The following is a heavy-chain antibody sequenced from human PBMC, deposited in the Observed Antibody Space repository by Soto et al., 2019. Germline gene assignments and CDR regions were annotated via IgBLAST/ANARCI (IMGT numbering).Heavy chain of an antibody. J-gene: IGHJ3*02. CDR3: ARDDAFDNENGFDM. D-gene: IGHD3-3*02. CDR1: GFPFSFYG. CDR2: IVSDGSAI. V-gene: IGHV3-33*01. Sequence: GGSLRLSCAVSGFPFSFYGFHWVRQSPGKGLEWLGVIVSDGSAIYHADSLEGRFFISRDNSKDILYLQMNSLRVEDAAVYYCARDDAFDNENGFDMWGQGTMVTVSS.